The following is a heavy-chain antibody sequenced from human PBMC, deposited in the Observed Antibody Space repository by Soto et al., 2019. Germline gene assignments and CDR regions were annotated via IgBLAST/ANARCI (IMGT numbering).Heavy chain of an antibody. CDR1: GYNFRHYY. CDR3: AKQRKVTKAVGQMSFDA. CDR2: IYPGDSDV. V-gene: IGHV5-51*01. D-gene: IGHD3-3*01. Sequence: PGESLKISCQASGYNFRHYYIAWVRQKPGRGLEWVGLIYPGDSDVRYSPSVQGQVTISVDRSTDTAYLQWNSLRASDSGTYYCAKQRKVTKAVGQMSFDAWGQGTLVTVSS. J-gene: IGHJ4*02.